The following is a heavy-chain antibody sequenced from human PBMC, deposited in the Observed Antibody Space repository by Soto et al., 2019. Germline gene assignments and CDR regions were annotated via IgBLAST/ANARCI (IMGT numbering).Heavy chain of an antibody. CDR2: INPKTAAT. CDR1: GYTFSDYF. J-gene: IGHJ6*02. CDR3: ARIKWGLAYYSGMDV. V-gene: IGHV1-2*02. D-gene: IGHD1-26*01. Sequence: ASVKVSCKASGYTFSDYFIQWLRQAPGQGLEWVAWINPKTAATNYAKKFQDRVTVTSDTSFSTAYLELTRLRPDDTALYYCARIKWGLAYYSGMDVWGQGTAVTVSS.